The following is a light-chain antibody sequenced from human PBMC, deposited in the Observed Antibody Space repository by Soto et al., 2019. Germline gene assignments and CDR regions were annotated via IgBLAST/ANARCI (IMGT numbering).Light chain of an antibody. CDR1: QSISSW. J-gene: IGKJ1*01. Sequence: DIQMTQSPSTLSASVGDRVTITCRASQSISSWLAWYQQKPGKAPKLLLYDACSLESGVPSRFSGSGSGTEFTLATSSLQHDDFANYYCQQYNSYSPLWTFGQGTKVEIK. CDR3: QQYNSYSPLWT. CDR2: DAC. V-gene: IGKV1-5*01.